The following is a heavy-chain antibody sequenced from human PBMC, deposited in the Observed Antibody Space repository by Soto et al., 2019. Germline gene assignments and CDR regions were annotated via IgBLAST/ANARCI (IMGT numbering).Heavy chain of an antibody. Sequence: SETLSLTCTVSGGSISSGGYYWSWIRQHPGKGLEWIGYIYYSGSTYYNPSLKSRVTISVDTSKNQFSLKLSSVTAADTAVYYCARDFTLITRVGAPFRSPVRAFGVKGTTDPVPP. V-gene: IGHV4-31*03. J-gene: IGHJ6*04. CDR1: GGSISSGGYY. CDR2: IYYSGST. D-gene: IGHD3-10*01. CDR3: ARDFTLITRVGAPFRSPVRAF.